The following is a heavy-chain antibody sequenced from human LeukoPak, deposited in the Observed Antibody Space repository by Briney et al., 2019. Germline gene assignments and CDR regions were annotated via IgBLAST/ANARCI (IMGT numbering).Heavy chain of an antibody. D-gene: IGHD2-15*01. V-gene: IGHV3-23*01. CDR3: AKRGYCSGGACYSGAAPHFDY. Sequence: GGSLRLSCAASGFTFSNYAMSWVRQAPGKGLEWVSAIRGTADNAYYTDSVKGRFTISRDNSKSTLYLQMNSLRAEDTAVYYCAKRGYCSGGACYSGAAPHFDYWGQGTLVTVSS. CDR2: IRGTADNA. J-gene: IGHJ4*02. CDR1: GFTFSNYA.